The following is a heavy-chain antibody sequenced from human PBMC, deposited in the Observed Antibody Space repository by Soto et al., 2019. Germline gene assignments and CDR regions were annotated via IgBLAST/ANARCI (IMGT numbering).Heavy chain of an antibody. CDR1: GFTFSSYA. J-gene: IGHJ6*02. Sequence: GGSLRLSCAASGFTFSSYAMHWVRQAPGKGLEWVAVISYDGSNKYYADSVKGRFTISRDNSKNTLYLQMNSLRAEDTAVYYCARDRKGGIAAAGLNYYYYGMDVWGQGTTVTVSS. CDR3: ARDRKGGIAAAGLNYYYYGMDV. CDR2: ISYDGSNK. V-gene: IGHV3-30-3*01. D-gene: IGHD6-13*01.